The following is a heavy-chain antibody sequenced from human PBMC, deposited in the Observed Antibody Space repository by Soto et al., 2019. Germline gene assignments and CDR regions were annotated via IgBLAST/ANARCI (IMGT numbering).Heavy chain of an antibody. CDR2: ISYDGSNK. J-gene: IGHJ4*02. D-gene: IGHD3-10*01. CDR3: AKGYTMVRGVSLFDY. CDR1: GFTFSSYG. Sequence: GGSLRLSCAASGFTFSSYGMQWVRQAPGKGLEWVAVISYDGSNKYYADSVKGRFTISRDNSKSTLYLQMNSLRAEDTAVYYCAKGYTMVRGVSLFDYWGQGTLVTVS. V-gene: IGHV3-30*18.